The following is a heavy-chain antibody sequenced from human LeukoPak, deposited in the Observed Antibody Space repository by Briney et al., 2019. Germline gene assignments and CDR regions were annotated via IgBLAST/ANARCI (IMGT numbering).Heavy chain of an antibody. V-gene: IGHV1-69*04. J-gene: IGHJ4*02. Sequence: ASVKVSCKASGGTFSSYAISWVRQAPGQGLEWMGRFIPILGIANYAQKFQGRVTITADKSTSTAYMELSSLRSEDTAVYYCARDRGYYYDSSGYYYPSLYYFDYWGQGTLVTVSS. CDR3: ARDRGYYYDSSGYYYPSLYYFDY. D-gene: IGHD3-22*01. CDR2: FIPILGIA. CDR1: GGTFSSYA.